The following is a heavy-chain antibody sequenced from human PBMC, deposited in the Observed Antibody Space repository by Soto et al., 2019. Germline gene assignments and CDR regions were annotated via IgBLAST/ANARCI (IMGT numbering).Heavy chain of an antibody. Sequence: GGSLRLSCAASGFTFSSYAMHWVRQAPGKGLEWVALISYDGSDKDYADSVKGRFTISRDNSRNTLFLQMNSLRAEDTAVYYCARDEGLGVNYYYYGMDVWGQGTTVTVSS. CDR2: ISYDGSDK. J-gene: IGHJ6*02. CDR1: GFTFSSYA. CDR3: ARDEGLGVNYYYYGMDV. V-gene: IGHV3-30-3*01. D-gene: IGHD3-10*01.